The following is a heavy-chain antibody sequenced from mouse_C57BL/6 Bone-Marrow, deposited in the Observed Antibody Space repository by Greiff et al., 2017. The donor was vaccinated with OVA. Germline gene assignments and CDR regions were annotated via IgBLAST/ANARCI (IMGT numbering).Heavy chain of an antibody. Sequence: QVQLKESGPGLVQPSQSLSITCTVSGFSLTSYGVHWVRQSPGKGLEWLGVIWSGGSKDYNAAFISRLSISKDNAKSQVFFKMNSLQADDTAIYYCARNYYGSGYAMDYWGQGTSVTVSS. V-gene: IGHV2-2*01. J-gene: IGHJ4*01. CDR1: GFSLTSYG. CDR3: ARNYYGSGYAMDY. CDR2: IWSGGSK. D-gene: IGHD1-1*01.